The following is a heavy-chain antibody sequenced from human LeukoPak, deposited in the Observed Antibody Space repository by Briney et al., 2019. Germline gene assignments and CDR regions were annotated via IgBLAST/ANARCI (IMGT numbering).Heavy chain of an antibody. CDR3: ARRLAGTEDY. Sequence: SETLSLTCTVSGGSISSSSYYWGWIRQPPGKALEWIGSIYYSGSTYYNPSLKSRVTISVDTSKNQFSLKLSSVTAADTAVYYCARRLAGTEDYWGQGTLVTVSS. CDR2: IYYSGST. D-gene: IGHD6-13*01. V-gene: IGHV4-39*01. J-gene: IGHJ4*02. CDR1: GGSISSSSYY.